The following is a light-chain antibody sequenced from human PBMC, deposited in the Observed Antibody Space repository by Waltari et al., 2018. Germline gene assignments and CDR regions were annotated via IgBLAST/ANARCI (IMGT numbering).Light chain of an antibody. CDR2: GAS. Sequence: EIVLTQSPGTLSLSPGERATLSCRASQSVSSSYLAWYQQKPGQAPRLLIYGASSRATGIPDRFSGSGSGTDFTLTISRLEPEDFAVYYCQQYGSSRDSTFDPGTKVDIK. J-gene: IGKJ3*01. CDR3: QQYGSSRDST. CDR1: QSVSSSY. V-gene: IGKV3-20*01.